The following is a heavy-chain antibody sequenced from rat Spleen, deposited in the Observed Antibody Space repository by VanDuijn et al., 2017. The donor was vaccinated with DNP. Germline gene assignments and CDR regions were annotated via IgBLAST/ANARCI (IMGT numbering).Heavy chain of an antibody. CDR2: ILYDGSVT. D-gene: IGHD1-2*01. CDR3: ARGSSSIYWYFDF. CDR1: GVTFGDFN. J-gene: IGHJ1*01. Sequence: EVQLVESGGGLVQPGRSLKLSCAAAGVTFGDFNMAWVRQFPERGLEWVATILYDGSVTYYGDSVKGRFTISRDNAKSTLYLQMNSLKSEDTATYYCARGSSSIYWYFDFWGPGTMVTVSS. V-gene: IGHV5-7*01.